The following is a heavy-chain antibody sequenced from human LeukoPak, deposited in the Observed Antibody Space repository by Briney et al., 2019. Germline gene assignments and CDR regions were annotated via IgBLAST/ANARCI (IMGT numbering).Heavy chain of an antibody. CDR2: IYTSGST. Sequence: MASETLSLTCTVSGGSIGSGSYDWRWIRQPGGKGLEWIGRIYTSGSTNYNPSLKSRVTISVDTAKNQFSLILSSVTAADTAVYYCARDRDGYNWFDPWGQGTLVTVSS. V-gene: IGHV4-61*02. CDR3: ARDRDGYNWFDP. CDR1: GGSIGSGSYD. J-gene: IGHJ5*02. D-gene: IGHD5-24*01.